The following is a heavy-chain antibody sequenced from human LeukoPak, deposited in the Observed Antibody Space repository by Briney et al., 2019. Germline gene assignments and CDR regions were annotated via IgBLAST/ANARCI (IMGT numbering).Heavy chain of an antibody. J-gene: IGHJ4*03. CDR1: GFSFSNYA. Sequence: GGSLRLSCAASGFSFSNYAMNWVRQAPGKGLEWVSLIVASSGATFYADSVKGRFTISRDKSKNTLYLQMKSLRAEDTAVYYCAKGGYDYVEIGYSDYWGQGALVTVSS. D-gene: IGHD5-12*01. V-gene: IGHV3-23*01. CDR2: IVASSGAT. CDR3: AKGGYDYVEIGYSDY.